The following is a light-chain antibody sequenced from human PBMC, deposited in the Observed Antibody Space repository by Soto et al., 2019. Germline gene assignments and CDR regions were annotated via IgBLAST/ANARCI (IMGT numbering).Light chain of an antibody. CDR1: QDISRW. CDR2: AAS. Sequence: DIQMTQSPSSVSASIGDRVTITCRASQDISRWLAWYQQKPGKAPKLLIYAASSLQSGVPSRFSGSGSGTDFTLTSSSLQPEDFATYYCQQAYSFTTVGPGTKVDLK. CDR3: QQAYSFTT. V-gene: IGKV1-12*01. J-gene: IGKJ3*01.